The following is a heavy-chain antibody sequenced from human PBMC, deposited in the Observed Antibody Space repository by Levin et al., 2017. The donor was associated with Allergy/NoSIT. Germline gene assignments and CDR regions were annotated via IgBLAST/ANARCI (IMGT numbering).Heavy chain of an antibody. J-gene: IGHJ3*02. CDR3: AKETADILTGYPNDAFDS. D-gene: IGHD3-9*01. V-gene: IGHV3-23*01. Sequence: GGSLRLSCAASGFTFSSYAMSWVRQAPGKGLEWVSAISGSGGSTYYADSVKGRFTISRDNSKNTLYLQMNSLRAEDTAVYYCAKETADILTGYPNDAFDSWGQGTMVTVSS. CDR2: ISGSGGST. CDR1: GFTFSSYA.